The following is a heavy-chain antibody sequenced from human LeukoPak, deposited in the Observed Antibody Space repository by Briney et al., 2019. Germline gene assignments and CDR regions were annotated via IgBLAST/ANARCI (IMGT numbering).Heavy chain of an antibody. CDR3: ARLTLYYYDSSADP. CDR1: GGSISSSSYY. D-gene: IGHD3-22*01. J-gene: IGHJ3*01. CDR2: IYYGGST. V-gene: IGHV4-39*01. Sequence: ASETLSLTCTVSGGSISSSSYYWGWIRQPPGKGLEWIGSIYYGGSTYYNPSLKSRVTISVDTSKNQFSLKLSSVTAADTAVYYCARLTLYYYDSSADPWGQGTMVTVSS.